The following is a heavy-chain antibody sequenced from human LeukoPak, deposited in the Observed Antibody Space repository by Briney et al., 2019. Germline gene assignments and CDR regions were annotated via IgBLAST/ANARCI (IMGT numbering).Heavy chain of an antibody. CDR3: ARGRWLREFDY. CDR1: GFTFSSYA. Sequence: GGSLRLSCAASGFTFSSYAMHWVRQAPGKGLEYVSAISSNGGSTYYVNSVKGRFTISRDNSKNTLYLQMGSLRAEDMAVYYCARGRWLREFDYWGQGTLVTVSS. D-gene: IGHD5-24*01. V-gene: IGHV3-64*01. CDR2: ISSNGGST. J-gene: IGHJ4*02.